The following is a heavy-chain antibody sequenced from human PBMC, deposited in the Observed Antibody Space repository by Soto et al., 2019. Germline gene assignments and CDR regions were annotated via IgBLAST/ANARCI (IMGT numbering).Heavy chain of an antibody. Sequence: GGSLRLSCSASGFTFSSYSMNWVRQAPGKELERLSYISGSGNTMYYADSVKGRFTIARGNAQKSLYLQLNNLRDDDTAMYYCARDPKSGNQKLYFDYWGQGTLVTVSS. J-gene: IGHJ4*02. D-gene: IGHD4-4*01. CDR3: ARDPKSGNQKLYFDY. V-gene: IGHV3-48*02. CDR2: ISGSGNTM. CDR1: GFTFSSYS.